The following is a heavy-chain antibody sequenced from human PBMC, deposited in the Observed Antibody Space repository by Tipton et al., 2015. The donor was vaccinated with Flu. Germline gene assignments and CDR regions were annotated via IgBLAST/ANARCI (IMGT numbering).Heavy chain of an antibody. CDR1: GYSFTSYW. Sequence: QLVQSGAEVKKPGESLKISCKASGYSFTSYWIGWVRQMPGKGLEWMAIIFPGDSDTRYSPSFQGQVTISADKSINTAYLQWSSLKAPDTAMYYCARYRYCSGESCYSNWFDPWGPGTRVTVSS. V-gene: IGHV5-51*01. D-gene: IGHD2-15*01. CDR2: IFPGDSDT. CDR3: ARYRYCSGESCYSNWFDP. J-gene: IGHJ5*02.